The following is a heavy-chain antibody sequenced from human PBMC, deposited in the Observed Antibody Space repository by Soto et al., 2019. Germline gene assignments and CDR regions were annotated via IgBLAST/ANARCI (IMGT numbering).Heavy chain of an antibody. D-gene: IGHD3-3*01. CDR1: GFTFASSA. CDR2: VSGDGRAI. J-gene: IGHJ5*02. V-gene: IGHV3-23*01. CDR3: ARITRS. Sequence: EVQLLESGGGLVQPGGSLRLSCAASGFTFASSAMTWVRQAPGKGLEWISSVSGDGRAIYYADSVKGRFTISRDISKSTLYLQMNGLGAEDTATYFCARITRSWGQGTLVTVAS.